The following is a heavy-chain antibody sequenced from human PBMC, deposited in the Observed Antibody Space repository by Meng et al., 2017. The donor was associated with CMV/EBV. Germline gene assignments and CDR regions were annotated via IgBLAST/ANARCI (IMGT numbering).Heavy chain of an antibody. CDR1: GYTFTSYY. CDR2: INPSGGST. J-gene: IGHJ5*02. CDR3: ARGFYYGSGSYSFWFDT. V-gene: IGHV1-46*01. Sequence: ASVKVSCKASGYTFTSYYMHWVRQAPGQGLEWMGIINPSGGSTSYAQKFQGRVTMTRDTSTSTVYMELSSLRSEDTAVYYCARGFYYGSGSYSFWFDTWGQGTLVTVSS. D-gene: IGHD3-10*01.